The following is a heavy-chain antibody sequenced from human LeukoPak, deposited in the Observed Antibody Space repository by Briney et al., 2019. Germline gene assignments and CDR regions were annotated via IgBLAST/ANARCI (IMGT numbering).Heavy chain of an antibody. CDR3: ARESSGFDY. J-gene: IGHJ4*02. V-gene: IGHV1-46*02. CDR1: GYTFNNHY. CDR2: INPSGGSA. D-gene: IGHD6-19*01. Sequence: ASVKVSCKASGYTFNNHYMYWVRQAPGQGLEWMGVINPSGGSASYAQKFQGRVTMTRDTSTRTVYMEVNSLRSEDTAVYYCARESSGFDYWGQGTLVTVSS.